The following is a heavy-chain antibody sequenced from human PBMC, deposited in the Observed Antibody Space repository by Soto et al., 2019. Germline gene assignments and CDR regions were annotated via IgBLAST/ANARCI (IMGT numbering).Heavy chain of an antibody. CDR2: VYYSGSA. J-gene: IGHJ6*03. V-gene: IGHV4-39*01. Sequence: QLQLQESGPGLVRPSETLSLTCTVSGDSITNTTYYWGWLRQAPGKGLEWIGSVYYSGSAFYTPSLRGRITLSVDTSENQFSLRLSSVTAADTATYYCATLQTIINFYFFMAVWGKGTTVTVSS. CDR1: GDSITNTTYY. CDR3: ATLQTIINFYFFMAV.